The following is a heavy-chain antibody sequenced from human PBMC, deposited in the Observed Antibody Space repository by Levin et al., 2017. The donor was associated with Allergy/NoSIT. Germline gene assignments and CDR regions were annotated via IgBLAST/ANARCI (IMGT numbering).Heavy chain of an antibody. V-gene: IGHV1-8*02. J-gene: IGHJ6*02. D-gene: IGHD3-3*01. Sequence: ASVKVSCEASGYSFRDYQIHWVRQAVGQGPELMGWMAPSNGQTGYNEKFRGRLTMARNTSTNSAYMELTGLTSEDTAVYFCARGTFWSGYSRGLDVRGQGTAIIVSS. CDR3: ARGTFWSGYSRGLDV. CDR2: MAPSNGQT. CDR1: GYSFRDYQ.